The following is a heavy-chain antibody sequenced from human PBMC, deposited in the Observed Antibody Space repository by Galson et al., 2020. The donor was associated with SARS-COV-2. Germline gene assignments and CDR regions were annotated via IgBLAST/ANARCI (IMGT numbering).Heavy chain of an antibody. CDR3: ARHGMAVTLGTAY. Sequence: GESLKISCEGSGYSFIDYWIGWVRQTPGKGLEWMGMIYPGDSDTRYSPSFQGQVTISVDESVNTAYLQWTSLKASDTAMYYCARHGMAVTLGTAYWGQGTLVTVSS. J-gene: IGHJ4*02. CDR2: IYPGDSDT. V-gene: IGHV5-51*01. CDR1: GYSFIDYW. D-gene: IGHD2-21*02.